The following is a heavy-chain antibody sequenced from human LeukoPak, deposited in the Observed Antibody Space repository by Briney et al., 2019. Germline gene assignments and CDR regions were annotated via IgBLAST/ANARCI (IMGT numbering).Heavy chain of an antibody. CDR2: INHSGST. J-gene: IGHJ4*02. V-gene: IGHV4-30-2*01. CDR1: GGSISSGGYS. D-gene: IGHD3-22*01. CDR3: ARGPLNSSGYYLRGQVDY. Sequence: PSQTLSLTCTVSGGSISSGGYSWSWIRQPPGKGLEWIGEINHSGSTNYNPSLKSRVTISVDTSKNQFSLKLSSVTAADTAVYYCARGPLNSSGYYLRGQVDYWGQGTLVTVSS.